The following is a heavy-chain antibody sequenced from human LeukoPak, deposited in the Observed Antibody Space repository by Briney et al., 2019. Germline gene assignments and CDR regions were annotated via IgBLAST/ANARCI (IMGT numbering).Heavy chain of an antibody. CDR2: IIPIFGTA. V-gene: IGHV1-69*13. J-gene: IGHJ3*02. Sequence: ASVKVSCKASGGTFISYAISWVRQAPGQGLEWMGGIIPIFGTANYAQKFQGRVTITADESTSTAYTELSSLRSEDTAVYYCARVRGSGWRNGDAFDIWGQGTMVTVSS. CDR1: GGTFISYA. CDR3: ARVRGSGWRNGDAFDI. D-gene: IGHD6-19*01.